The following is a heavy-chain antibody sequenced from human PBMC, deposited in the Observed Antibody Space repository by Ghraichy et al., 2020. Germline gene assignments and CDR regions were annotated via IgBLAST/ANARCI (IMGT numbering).Heavy chain of an antibody. CDR2: IGTAGDT. CDR3: ARGMTGYYDSSANPPSIFDI. V-gene: IGHV3-13*01. J-gene: IGHJ3*02. D-gene: IGHD3-22*01. Sequence: LSLTCAASGFTFSSYDMHWVRQATGKGLEWVSAIGTAGDTYYPGSVKGRFTISRENAKNSLYLQMNSLRAGDTAVYYCARGMTGYYDSSANPPSIFDIWGQGTMVTVSS. CDR1: GFTFSSYD.